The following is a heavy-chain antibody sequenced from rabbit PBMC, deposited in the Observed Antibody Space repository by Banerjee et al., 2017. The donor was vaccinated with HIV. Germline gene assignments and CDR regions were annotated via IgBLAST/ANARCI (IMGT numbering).Heavy chain of an antibody. J-gene: IGHJ4*01. CDR1: GFTLSSYW. D-gene: IGHD2-1*01. CDR3: ARRDAGYGDGAFKL. Sequence: QEQLVESGGGLVQPEGSLTLTCTASGFTLSSYWMCWVRQAPGKGLEWIACINTSTGNTVYASWAKGRFTISKASSTTVTLQMTSLTDADTATYFCARRDAGYGDGAFKLWGPGTLVTVS. V-gene: IGHV1S45*01. CDR2: INTSTGNT.